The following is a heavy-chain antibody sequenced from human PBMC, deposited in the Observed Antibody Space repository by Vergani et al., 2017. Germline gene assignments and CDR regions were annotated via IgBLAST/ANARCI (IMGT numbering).Heavy chain of an antibody. V-gene: IGHV4-59*01. Sequence: QVQLQESGPGLVKPSETLSLTCTVSGGSISSYYWRWIRQPPGKGLEWIGYIYYSGSTNYNPSLKSRVTISVDTSKNQFSLKLSSVTAADTAVYYCARGVVPAALYFDYWGQGTLVTVSS. CDR1: GGSISSYY. CDR2: IYYSGST. CDR3: ARGVVPAALYFDY. J-gene: IGHJ4*02. D-gene: IGHD2-2*01.